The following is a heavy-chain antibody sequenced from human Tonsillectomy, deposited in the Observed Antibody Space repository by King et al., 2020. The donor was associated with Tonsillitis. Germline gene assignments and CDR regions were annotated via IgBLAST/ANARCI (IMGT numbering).Heavy chain of an antibody. Sequence: QVQLVESGGGVVQPGRSLRLSCAASGFTFNSYGMHWVRQAPGKGLEWVAVIWYDGSNKYYEDSVKGRFTISRDNSKNTLYLQMNSLRAEDTAVYYCARASVPGIDYYYYGMDVWDQGTTVTVSS. CDR3: ARASVPGIDYYYYGMDV. CDR2: IWYDGSNK. CDR1: GFTFNSYG. D-gene: IGHD1-26*01. V-gene: IGHV3-33*01. J-gene: IGHJ6*02.